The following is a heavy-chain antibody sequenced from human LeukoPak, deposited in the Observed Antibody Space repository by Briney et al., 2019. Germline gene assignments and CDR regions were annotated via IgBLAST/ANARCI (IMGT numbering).Heavy chain of an antibody. CDR2: ISYDGSNR. CDR3: AKARYDGEVMIAATDY. Sequence: PGRSLRLSCAASGFTFSSYGMHWVRQAPGKGLEWVAFISYDGSNRYYADSVKGRFTISRDNSKSTLYLQMNNLRADDTAVYYCAKARYDGEVMIAATDYWGQGTLVTVSS. J-gene: IGHJ4*02. V-gene: IGHV3-30*18. D-gene: IGHD2-15*01. CDR1: GFTFSSYG.